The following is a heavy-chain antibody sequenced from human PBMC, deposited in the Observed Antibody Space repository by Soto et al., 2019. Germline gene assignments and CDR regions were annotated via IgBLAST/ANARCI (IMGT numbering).Heavy chain of an antibody. CDR2: IYYSGST. CDR1: GGSISSGGYY. V-gene: IGHV4-31*03. J-gene: IGHJ4*02. Sequence: QVQLQESGPGLVKPSQTLSLTCTVSGGSISSGGYYWSWIRQHPGKGLEWIGYIYYSGSTYYNPSLKSRVTXXVXTXTNQFSLKLSSVTAADTAVYYCARGRYGGQAGFLDYWGQGTLVTVSS. D-gene: IGHD4-17*01. CDR3: ARGRYGGQAGFLDY.